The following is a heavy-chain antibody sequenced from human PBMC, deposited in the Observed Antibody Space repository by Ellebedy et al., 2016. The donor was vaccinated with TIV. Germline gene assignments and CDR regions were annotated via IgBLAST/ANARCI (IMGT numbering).Heavy chain of an antibody. V-gene: IGHV4-39*01. CDR3: ARGARYYYYMDV. CDR2: IYYSGST. J-gene: IGHJ6*03. Sequence: SETLSLTXTVSGGSISSSSSYWGWIRRPPGKGLEWIGSIYYSGSTYYNPSLKSRVTISVDTSKNQFSLKLSSVTAADTAVYYCARGARYYYYMDVWGKGTTVTVSS. CDR1: GGSISSSSSY.